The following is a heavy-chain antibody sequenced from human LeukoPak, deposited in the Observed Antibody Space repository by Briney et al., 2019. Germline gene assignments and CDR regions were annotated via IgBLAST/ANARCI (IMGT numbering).Heavy chain of an antibody. Sequence: GGSLRLSCAASGFTFSSYWMSWVRQAPGKGLEWVANIKQDGSEKYYVDSVKGRFTISRDNAKNSLYLQMNSPRAEDTALYYCAKDMPQRWLGYYFDYWGQGTLVTVSS. V-gene: IGHV3-7*03. J-gene: IGHJ4*02. D-gene: IGHD5-24*01. CDR2: IKQDGSEK. CDR1: GFTFSSYW. CDR3: AKDMPQRWLGYYFDY.